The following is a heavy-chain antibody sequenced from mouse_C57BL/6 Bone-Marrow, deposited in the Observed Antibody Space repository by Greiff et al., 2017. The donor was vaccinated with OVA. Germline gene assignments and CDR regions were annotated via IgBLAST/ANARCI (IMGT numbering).Heavy chain of an antibody. J-gene: IGHJ2*01. CDR3: ARHGDYGSFFDY. CDR2: ISSGGSDT. D-gene: IGHD1-1*01. Sequence: VQLKESGGDLVKPGWSLKLSCAASGFTFSSYGMSWVRQTPDKRLEWVATISSGGSDTYYPDSVKGRFTISRDNAKNTLYLQMSSLKSEDTAMYYCARHGDYGSFFDYWGQGTTLTVSS. CDR1: GFTFSSYG. V-gene: IGHV5-6*01.